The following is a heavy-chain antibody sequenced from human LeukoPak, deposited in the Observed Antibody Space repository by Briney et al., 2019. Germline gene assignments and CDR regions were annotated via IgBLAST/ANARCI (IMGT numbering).Heavy chain of an antibody. CDR3: ARVPPAKDCISSSDDSWFDP. J-gene: IGHJ5*02. CDR1: GYSFTTYW. V-gene: IGHV5-51*01. D-gene: IGHD6-6*01. Sequence: GESLKISCKGSGYSFTTYWIAWVRQMPGKGLEWMGIIYPGDSDTRYSPSFQGQVTISADKSISTAYLQWSSLKASDTAMYYCARVPPAKDCISSSDDSWFDPWGQGTLVTVSS. CDR2: IYPGDSDT.